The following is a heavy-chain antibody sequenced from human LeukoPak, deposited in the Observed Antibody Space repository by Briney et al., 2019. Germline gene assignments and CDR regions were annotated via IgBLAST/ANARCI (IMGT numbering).Heavy chain of an antibody. CDR1: GGSISSSSYY. V-gene: IGHV4-39*07. CDR3: AGAPGPRDYDIFPRWFDP. J-gene: IGHJ5*02. Sequence: SETLSLTCTVSGGSISSSSYYWGWIRQPPGTGLEWIGSIYYSGSTYYNPSLKSRVTISVDTSKNQFSLKLSSVTAADTAVYYCAGAPGPRDYDIFPRWFDPWGQGTLVTVSS. D-gene: IGHD3-9*01. CDR2: IYYSGST.